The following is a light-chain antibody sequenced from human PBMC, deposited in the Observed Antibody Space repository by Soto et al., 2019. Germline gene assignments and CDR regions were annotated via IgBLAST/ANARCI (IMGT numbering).Light chain of an antibody. Sequence: EIVLTQSPGTLSLSPGDRASLSCRASQRISSTFLAWYQQKPGQAPRLLIYGASSRATGIPDRFSGSGSGTDFTLTISRLEAEDFAMYYCQQCGGSPTFGQGTKVEVK. CDR3: QQCGGSPT. CDR2: GAS. J-gene: IGKJ1*01. CDR1: QRISSTF. V-gene: IGKV3-20*01.